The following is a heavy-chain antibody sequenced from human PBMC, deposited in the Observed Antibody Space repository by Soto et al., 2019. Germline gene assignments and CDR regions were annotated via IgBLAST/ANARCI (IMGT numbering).Heavy chain of an antibody. V-gene: IGHV3-9*01. CDR3: AKAKMTTVTTNWFDP. Sequence: VQLVESGGGLVQPGRSLRLSCAASGFTFDDYAMHWVRQAPGKGLEWVSGISWNSGSIGYADSVKGRFTISRDNAKNSLYLQMNSLRAEDTALYYCAKAKMTTVTTNWFDPWGQGTLVTVSS. D-gene: IGHD4-17*01. J-gene: IGHJ5*02. CDR2: ISWNSGSI. CDR1: GFTFDDYA.